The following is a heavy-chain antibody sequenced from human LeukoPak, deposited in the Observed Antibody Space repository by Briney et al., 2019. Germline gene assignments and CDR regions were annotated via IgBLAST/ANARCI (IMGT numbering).Heavy chain of an antibody. V-gene: IGHV3-23*01. Sequence: PGGSLRLSCAVSGFTLTEHALSWVRQAPGEGLEWVSGIIDVGDTYYADSVKGRFTISRDNSKNTLYLQMNSLRAEDTAVYYCARVGYTSGWYRNWGQGTLVTVSS. J-gene: IGHJ4*02. D-gene: IGHD6-19*01. CDR1: GFTLTEHA. CDR2: IIDVGDT. CDR3: ARVGYTSGWYRN.